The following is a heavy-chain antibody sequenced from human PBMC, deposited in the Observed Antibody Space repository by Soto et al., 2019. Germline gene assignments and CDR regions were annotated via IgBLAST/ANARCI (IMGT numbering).Heavy chain of an antibody. CDR3: AKEYSPVPAAIYGMDV. D-gene: IGHD2-2*01. J-gene: IGHJ6*02. CDR1: GFTFSSYG. Sequence: GSLRLSCAASGFTFSSYGMHWVRQAPGKGLEWVAVISYDGSNKYYADSVKGRFTISRDNSKNTLYLQMNSLRAEDTAVYYCAKEYSPVPAAIYGMDVWGQGTTVTVSS. V-gene: IGHV3-30*18. CDR2: ISYDGSNK.